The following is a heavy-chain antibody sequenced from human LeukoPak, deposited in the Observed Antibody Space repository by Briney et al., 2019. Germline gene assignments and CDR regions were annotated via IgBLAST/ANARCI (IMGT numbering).Heavy chain of an antibody. V-gene: IGHV3-23*01. J-gene: IGHJ4*02. CDR1: GFTFSSCA. CDR3: ARASRGIVVVINRPFDY. Sequence: GGSLRLSCAASGFTFSSCAMSWVRQAPGKGLEWVSAISGSGGSTYYADSVKGRFTISRDNAKNSLYLQMNSLRDEDKAVYYCARASRGIVVVINRPFDYWGQGTLVTVSS. CDR2: ISGSGGST. D-gene: IGHD3-22*01.